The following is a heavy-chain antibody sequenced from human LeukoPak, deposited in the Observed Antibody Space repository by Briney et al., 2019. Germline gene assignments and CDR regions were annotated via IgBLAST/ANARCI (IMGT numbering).Heavy chain of an antibody. Sequence: GGSLRLSCSASGFTFSSYAMNWIRQTPGKGLEYVSGFSTNGVSTYYADSVKGRFTISRDNSKNTLYLQMSSLRAEDTAVYYCMKDRYSSGSGSYFSWGQGTLVTVSS. CDR3: MKDRYSSGSGSYFS. J-gene: IGHJ4*02. V-gene: IGHV3-64D*06. CDR1: GFTFSSYA. CDR2: FSTNGVST. D-gene: IGHD3-10*01.